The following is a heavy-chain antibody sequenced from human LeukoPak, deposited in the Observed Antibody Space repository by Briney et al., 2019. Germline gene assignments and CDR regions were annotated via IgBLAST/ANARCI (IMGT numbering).Heavy chain of an antibody. J-gene: IGHJ3*02. CDR2: IYSGGST. D-gene: IGHD4-17*01. Sequence: GGSLRLSCAGSGFIFSNAWMNWVRQAPGKGLEWVSVIYSGGSTYYADSVKGRSTISRDNSKNTLYLQMNSLRAEDTAVYYCARHDYGDYLDAFDIWGQGTMVTVSS. CDR1: GFIFSNAW. V-gene: IGHV3-53*01. CDR3: ARHDYGDYLDAFDI.